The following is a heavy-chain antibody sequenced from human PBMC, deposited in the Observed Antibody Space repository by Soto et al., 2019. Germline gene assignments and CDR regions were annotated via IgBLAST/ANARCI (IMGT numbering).Heavy chain of an antibody. CDR3: AREGSGSPVSV. Sequence: QVQLQESGPGLVKPSETLSLTCTVSGDSISSSNWWSWVRQPPGKGLEWIGETYHSGTTNYNPSLKSRVTISRDFSNNQFSLELKSVTAADTAVYYCAREGSGSPVSVWGQGALVIVSS. CDR2: TYHSGTT. J-gene: IGHJ4*02. V-gene: IGHV4-4*02. CDR1: GDSISSSNW. D-gene: IGHD3-10*01.